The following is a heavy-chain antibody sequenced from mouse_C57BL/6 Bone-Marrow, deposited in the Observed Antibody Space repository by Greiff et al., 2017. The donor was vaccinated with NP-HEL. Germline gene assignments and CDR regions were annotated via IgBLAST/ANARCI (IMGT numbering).Heavy chain of an antibody. J-gene: IGHJ4*01. CDR1: GYAFSSSW. V-gene: IGHV1-82*01. Sequence: VQLQESGPELVKPGASVKISCKASGYAFSSSWMNWVKQRPGKGLEWIGRIYPGDGDTNYNGKFKGKATLTADKSSSTAYMQLSSLTSEDSAVYFCAKSYYDSFYAMDYWGQGTSVTVSS. CDR2: IYPGDGDT. D-gene: IGHD2-4*01. CDR3: AKSYYDSFYAMDY.